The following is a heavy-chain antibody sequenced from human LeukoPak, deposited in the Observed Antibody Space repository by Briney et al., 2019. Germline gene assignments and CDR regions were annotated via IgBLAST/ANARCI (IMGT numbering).Heavy chain of an antibody. CDR3: ARVRRADGYYFDY. CDR2: MNPNSGNT. J-gene: IGHJ4*02. V-gene: IGHV1-8*01. Sequence: ASVKVSCKASGYTFTSYDINWVRQATGQGLEWMGWMNPNSGNTGYAQKFQGRVTMTRNTSISTAYMELSSLRSEDTAVYYCARVRRADGYYFDYWGQGTLVTVSS. CDR1: GYTFTSYD.